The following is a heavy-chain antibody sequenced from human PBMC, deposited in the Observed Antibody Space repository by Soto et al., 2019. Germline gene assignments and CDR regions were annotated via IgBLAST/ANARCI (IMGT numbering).Heavy chain of an antibody. Sequence: ASVKVSCKASGYTFTSYGISWVGQAPGQGLEWMGWISAYNGNTNYAQKLQGRVTMTTDTSTSTAYMELRSLRSDDTAVYYCARDWVAARLRGSYYYGMDVWGQGTTVTVSS. CDR3: ARDWVAARLRGSYYYGMDV. J-gene: IGHJ6*02. CDR1: GYTFTSYG. V-gene: IGHV1-18*01. D-gene: IGHD6-6*01. CDR2: ISAYNGNT.